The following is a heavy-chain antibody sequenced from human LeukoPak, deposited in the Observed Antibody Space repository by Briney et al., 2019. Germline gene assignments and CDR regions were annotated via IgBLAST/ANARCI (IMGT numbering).Heavy chain of an antibody. CDR2: INPNSGGT. CDR1: GYTFTGYY. V-gene: IGHV1-2*02. Sequence: ASVKVSCKASGYTFTGYYMHWVRQAPGQGLEWMGWINPNSGGTNYAQKFQGRVTMTRDTSISTAYMELSRLRSDDTAVYYCGKMVLRTFPSSPPPIGAAWKGKWFGPLGQGNPVNRL. CDR3: GKMVLRTFPSSPPPIGAAWKGKWFGP. J-gene: IGHJ5*02. D-gene: IGHD6-13*01.